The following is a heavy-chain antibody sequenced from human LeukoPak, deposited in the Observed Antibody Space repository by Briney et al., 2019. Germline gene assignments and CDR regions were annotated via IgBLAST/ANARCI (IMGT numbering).Heavy chain of an antibody. V-gene: IGHV5-51*01. CDR3: ARHVIAAGISSPFDY. CDR2: IYPGDSDT. D-gene: IGHD3-3*01. Sequence: PGESLKISCKGSGYSFTSYWIGWVRQMPGKGLEWMGIIYPGDSDTRYSPSFQGQVTISADKSISTAYLQWSSLKASDTAMYYCARHVIAAGISSPFDYWGQGTLVTVSS. J-gene: IGHJ4*02. CDR1: GYSFTSYW.